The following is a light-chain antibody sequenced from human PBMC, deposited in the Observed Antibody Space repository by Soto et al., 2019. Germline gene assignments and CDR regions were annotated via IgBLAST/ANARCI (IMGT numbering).Light chain of an antibody. Sequence: IVVTQSPATLSVSPGETVTLSCRVSQSVSSSLAWYQQKPGQAPRLLISGAYTRATGIPAMFSGSGSGTKLILTIIGVLAEDFVVYYCQQYYNWPQLPFGEGTRVEIE. J-gene: IGKJ4*01. CDR2: GAY. V-gene: IGKV3-15*01. CDR3: QQYYNWPQLP. CDR1: QSVSSS.